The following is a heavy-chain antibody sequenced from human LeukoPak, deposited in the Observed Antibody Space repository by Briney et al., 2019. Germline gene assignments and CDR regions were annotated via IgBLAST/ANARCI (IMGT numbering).Heavy chain of an antibody. CDR2: IYSGGST. D-gene: IGHD3-22*01. CDR3: ARGSDSSGSWIDY. Sequence: PGGSLRLSCAASGFTVSSNYMSWVRQAPGKGLEWVSVIYSGGSTYYADSVKGRFTISRDNSKNTLYLQMNSLRAEDTAVYYCARGSDSSGSWIDYWGQGTLVTVSS. V-gene: IGHV3-53*01. J-gene: IGHJ4*02. CDR1: GFTVSSNY.